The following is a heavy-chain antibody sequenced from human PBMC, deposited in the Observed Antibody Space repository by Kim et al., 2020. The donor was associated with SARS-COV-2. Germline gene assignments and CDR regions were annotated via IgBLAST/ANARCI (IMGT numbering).Heavy chain of an antibody. CDR3: ARDRTCSGGSCYLTGLDY. Sequence: SVKVSCKASGGTFSSYAISWVRQAPGQGLEWMGGIIPIFGTANYAQKFQGRVTITADESTSTAYMELSSLRSEDTAVYYCARDRTCSGGSCYLTGLDYWGQGTLVTVSS. J-gene: IGHJ4*02. D-gene: IGHD2-15*01. CDR2: IIPIFGTA. V-gene: IGHV1-69*13. CDR1: GGTFSSYA.